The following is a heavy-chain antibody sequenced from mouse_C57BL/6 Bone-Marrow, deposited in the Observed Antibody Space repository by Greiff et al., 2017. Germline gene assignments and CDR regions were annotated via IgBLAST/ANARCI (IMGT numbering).Heavy chain of an antibody. Sequence: QVQLQQPGAELVKPGASVKLSCKASGYTFTSYWMHWVKQRPGRGLEWIGRIDPNSGGTKYNEKFKSKATLTVDKPSSTAYMQLSSRTSEDSAVYYCASENSHSTRGLFAYWGQGTLVTVSA. D-gene: IGHD5-2*01. CDR3: ASENSHSTRGLFAY. CDR1: GYTFTSYW. J-gene: IGHJ3*01. V-gene: IGHV1-72*01. CDR2: IDPNSGGT.